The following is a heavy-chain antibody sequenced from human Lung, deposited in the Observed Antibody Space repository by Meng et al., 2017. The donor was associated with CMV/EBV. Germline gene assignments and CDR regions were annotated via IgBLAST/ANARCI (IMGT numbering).Heavy chain of an antibody. CDR3: ARAAFYSSSTCWYVLDL. CDR1: RLTHFESYS. V-gene: IGHV3-30*09. D-gene: IGHD2-2*01. J-gene: IGHJ6*02. CDR2: VAYDGRQS. Sequence: GGSLRFSCVAPRLTHFESYSIHWVRQAPGKGLEWVAIVAYDGRQSYYTDSVKGRFAISRDNSMDTMYLHMNSLRPEDTAVYYCARAAFYSSSTCWYVLDLWGQGTTVTVSS.